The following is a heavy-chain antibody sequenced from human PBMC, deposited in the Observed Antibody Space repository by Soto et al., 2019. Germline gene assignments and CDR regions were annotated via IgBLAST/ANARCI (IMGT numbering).Heavy chain of an antibody. J-gene: IGHJ4*02. Sequence: PGGSLRLSCAASGFTFDDYTMHWVRQAPGKGLEWVSLISWDGGSTYYADSVKGRFTSSRDNSKNSLYLQMNSLRTEDTALYYCAKDSSGYYDYWGQGTLVTVSX. CDR1: GFTFDDYT. CDR3: AKDSSGYYDY. V-gene: IGHV3-43*01. CDR2: ISWDGGST. D-gene: IGHD3-22*01.